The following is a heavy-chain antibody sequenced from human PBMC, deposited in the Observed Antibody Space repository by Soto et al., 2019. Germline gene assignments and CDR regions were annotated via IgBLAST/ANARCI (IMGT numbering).Heavy chain of an antibody. V-gene: IGHV3-73*02. CDR1: GFTFSGSA. J-gene: IGHJ4*02. Sequence: EVQLVESGGGLVQPGGSLKLSCAASGFTFSGSAMHWVRQASGKGLAWVGRIRSKANSYATAYAASVKGRFTISRDDSKNTAYLQMNSLKTEDTAVYYCTRLGWIVGATDDDYWGQGTLVTVSS. CDR2: IRSKANSYAT. D-gene: IGHD1-26*01. CDR3: TRLGWIVGATDDDY.